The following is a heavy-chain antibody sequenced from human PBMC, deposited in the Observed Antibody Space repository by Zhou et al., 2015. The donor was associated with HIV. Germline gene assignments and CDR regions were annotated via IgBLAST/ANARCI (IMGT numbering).Heavy chain of an antibody. CDR2: VSPSGLT. CDR3: ARPRTSYNWDYQFDY. V-gene: IGHV1-46*01. Sequence: QAQVVQSGAEVKEPGASVTISCKASGSTFINSYIHWVRQAPGQGLQWMGQVSPSGLTSYAQKFQGRLTMTIDTSTTTVYMELSRLRSEDTAVYYCARPRTSYNWDYQFDYWGQGTLVTVSS. J-gene: IGHJ4*02. D-gene: IGHD1-7*01. CDR1: GSTFINSY.